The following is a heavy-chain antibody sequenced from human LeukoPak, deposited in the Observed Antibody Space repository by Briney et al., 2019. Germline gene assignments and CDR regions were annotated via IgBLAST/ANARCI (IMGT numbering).Heavy chain of an antibody. D-gene: IGHD1-14*01. CDR2: VSSSGTNT. CDR1: EFLFSSYA. CDR3: AKDRFGYNNSPGEIDY. J-gene: IGHJ4*02. Sequence: GSLRLSCAASEFLFSSYAMSWVRQAPGRGLEWVSSVSSSGTNTYYADSVKGRFTISRDDSKDTLYLQMNSLRAEDTAVYYCAKDRFGYNNSPGEIDYWGQGTLVTVSS. V-gene: IGHV3-23*01.